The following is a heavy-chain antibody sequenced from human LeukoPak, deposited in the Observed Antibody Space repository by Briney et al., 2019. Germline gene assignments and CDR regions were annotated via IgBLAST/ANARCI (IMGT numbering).Heavy chain of an antibody. J-gene: IGHJ4*02. CDR1: GYTFTSYY. Sequence: ASVKVSYKASGYTFTSYYMHWVRQAPGQGLEWMGIINPSGGSTSYAQKFQGRVTMTRDTSTSTVYMELSSLRSEDTAVYYCARAPYCGGDCYYFDYWGQGTLVTVSS. V-gene: IGHV1-46*03. CDR2: INPSGGST. CDR3: ARAPYCGGDCYYFDY. D-gene: IGHD2-21*01.